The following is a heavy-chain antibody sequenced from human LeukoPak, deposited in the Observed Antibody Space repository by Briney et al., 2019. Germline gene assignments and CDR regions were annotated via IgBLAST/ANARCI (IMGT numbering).Heavy chain of an antibody. CDR3: ARSVAGFDY. CDR2: ISSSGSTI. CDR1: GFTSSSYE. Sequence: PGGSLRLSCAASGFTSSSYEMNWVRQAPGKGLEWVSYISSSGSTIYYADSVKGRFTISRDNARNSLYLQMNSLRAEDTAVYYCARSVAGFDYWGQGILVTVSS. V-gene: IGHV3-48*03. J-gene: IGHJ4*02. D-gene: IGHD6-19*01.